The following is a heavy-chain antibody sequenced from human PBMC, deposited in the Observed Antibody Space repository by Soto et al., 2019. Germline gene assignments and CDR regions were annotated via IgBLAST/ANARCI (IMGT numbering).Heavy chain of an antibody. J-gene: IGHJ4*02. CDR2: ISSSSSYI. CDR1: GFTFSSYS. Sequence: GGSLRLSCAASGFTFSSYSMSWVRQAPGKGLEWVSSISSSSSYIYYADSVKGRFTISRDNAKNSLYLQMNSLRAEDTAVYYCAREVPVDYYDSSGTFDYWGQGTLVTVS. CDR3: AREVPVDYYDSSGTFDY. D-gene: IGHD3-22*01. V-gene: IGHV3-21*01.